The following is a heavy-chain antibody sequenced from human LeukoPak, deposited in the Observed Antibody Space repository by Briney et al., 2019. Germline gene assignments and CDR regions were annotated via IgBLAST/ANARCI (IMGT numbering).Heavy chain of an antibody. V-gene: IGHV3-74*01. J-gene: IGHJ4*02. D-gene: IGHD3-10*01. CDR2: INSDGSST. Sequence: GGALRLSCAASGFTFSSYWMHWGRQATGKGLVWVSRINSDGSSTSYADSVKGRFTISRDNAKNTLYLQMNSLRAEDTAAYYCARAIYGSGKYNYWGQGTLVTVSS. CDR3: ARAIYGSGKYNY. CDR1: GFTFSSYW.